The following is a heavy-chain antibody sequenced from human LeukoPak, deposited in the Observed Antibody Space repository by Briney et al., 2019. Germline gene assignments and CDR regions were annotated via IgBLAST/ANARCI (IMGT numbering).Heavy chain of an antibody. Sequence: PGRSLRLSCAASGFTFSSYSMNWVRQAPGKGLEWVSAISGSGGSTYYADSVKGRFTISRDNSKNTLYLQMNSLRAEDTAVYYCAKDRDYDFWSGSAFDIWGQGTMVTVSS. CDR3: AKDRDYDFWSGSAFDI. CDR2: ISGSGGST. D-gene: IGHD3-3*01. J-gene: IGHJ3*02. CDR1: GFTFSSYS. V-gene: IGHV3-23*01.